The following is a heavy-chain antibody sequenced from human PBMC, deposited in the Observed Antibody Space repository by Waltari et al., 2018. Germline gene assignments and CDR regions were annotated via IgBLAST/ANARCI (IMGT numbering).Heavy chain of an antibody. Sequence: QLQRQESGPGLVRPSETLSLTCTVSGGSITSSSYYWGWIRQAPGGALEWIGNVYYGGTTYSSTSLQSRVTMSIDTSKNQFSLNLRSVTAADTAIYYCVKVVVPTTLTWFDPWGQGTLVTVSS. J-gene: IGHJ5*02. D-gene: IGHD1-7*01. CDR1: GGSITSSSYY. V-gene: IGHV4-39*07. CDR2: VYYGGTT. CDR3: VKVVVPTTLTWFDP.